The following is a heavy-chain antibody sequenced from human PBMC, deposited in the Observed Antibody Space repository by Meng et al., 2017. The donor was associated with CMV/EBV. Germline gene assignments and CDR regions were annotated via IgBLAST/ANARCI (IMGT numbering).Heavy chain of an antibody. CDR2: IIPILGIA. J-gene: IGHJ4*02. D-gene: IGHD6-6*01. CDR3: ARGAFYSSSSPFDY. V-gene: IGHV1-69*04. CDR1: GGTFSSYP. Sequence: SGGTFSSYPISWVRQAPGQGLEWMGRIIPILGIANYAQKFQGRVTITADKSTSTAYMELSSLRSEDTAVYYCARGAFYSSSSPFDYWGQGTLVTVSS.